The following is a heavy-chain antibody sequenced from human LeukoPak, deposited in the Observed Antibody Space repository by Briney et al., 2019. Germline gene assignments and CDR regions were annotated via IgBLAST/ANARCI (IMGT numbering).Heavy chain of an antibody. CDR2: IYYSGNT. V-gene: IGHV4-39*01. CDR3: ARLKQTMTGFFGPGEY. J-gene: IGHJ4*02. D-gene: IGHD3-9*01. Sequence: AETLSLTCTVSGGSISSSSYFWGWIRQPPGKGLEWIGSIYYSGNTYYNPSLKSRVTISVDTSKNQFSLKLSSVTAADTSVYYCARLKQTMTGFFGPGEYWGQGTLVTVSS. CDR1: GGSISSSSYF.